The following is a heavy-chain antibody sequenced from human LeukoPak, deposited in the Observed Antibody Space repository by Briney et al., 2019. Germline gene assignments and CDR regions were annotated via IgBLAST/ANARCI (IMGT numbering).Heavy chain of an antibody. D-gene: IGHD1-1*01. CDR1: GDRVSSNSVA. CDR2: TYYRSKWYN. V-gene: IGHV6-1*01. Sequence: SQTLSLTCAISGDRVSSNSVAWSWIWQSPSRGLEWLGRTYYRSKWYNDYAVSVKGRMTINADPSKKQFSLQLNSVTPEDSAVYYCAREGFEVTGTFDSWGQGSMVIVSS. CDR3: AREGFEVTGTFDS. J-gene: IGHJ4*02.